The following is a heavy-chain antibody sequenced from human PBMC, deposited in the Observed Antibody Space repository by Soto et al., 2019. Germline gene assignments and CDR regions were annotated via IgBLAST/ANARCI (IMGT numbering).Heavy chain of an antibody. CDR3: ARGGVDVVATSAFDY. CDR2: INPILGTP. CDR1: GATYSTSA. D-gene: IGHD5-12*01. V-gene: IGHV1-69*01. J-gene: IGHJ4*02. Sequence: QVQLVQSGAEVKKPGSSVKVSCKASGATYSTSAISWVRQAPGQGLEWMGGINPILGTPDYAHKFQGRVTITADESTSTVYMKLGSLRSEDTALYFCARGGVDVVATSAFDYWGQGTLVTVSS.